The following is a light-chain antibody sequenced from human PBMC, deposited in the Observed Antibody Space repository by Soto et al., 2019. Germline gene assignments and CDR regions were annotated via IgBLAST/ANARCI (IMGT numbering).Light chain of an antibody. CDR3: SSYTSSRDYV. CDR2: DVS. V-gene: IGLV2-14*01. Sequence: QSVLTQPASVSGSPGQSITISCTGTSSYVGGYNYVSWYQQHPGKAPKLMIYDVSNRPSGVPNRFSGSKSGNTASLTISGLQAEDEADYYCSSYTSSRDYVFGTGTKVTVL. J-gene: IGLJ1*01. CDR1: SSYVGGYNY.